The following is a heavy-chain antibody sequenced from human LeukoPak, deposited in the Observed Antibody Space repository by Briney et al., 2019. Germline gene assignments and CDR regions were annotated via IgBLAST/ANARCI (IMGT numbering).Heavy chain of an antibody. D-gene: IGHD6-13*01. V-gene: IGHV3-30*02. CDR1: GFKFASFG. CDR2: VRIDGNNR. Sequence: GGSLRLSCAASGFKFASFGMHWVRQAPGKGLEWVASVRIDGNNRYYAYSVKGRFTISRENSKNTLYLQMDSLRREDTSMYYCAKVRHLRSSWDDVFESWGQGTMVTVSS. CDR3: AKVRHLRSSWDDVFES. J-gene: IGHJ3*02.